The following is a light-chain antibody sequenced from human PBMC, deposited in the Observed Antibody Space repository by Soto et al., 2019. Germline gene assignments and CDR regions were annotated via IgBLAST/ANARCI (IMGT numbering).Light chain of an antibody. CDR1: QSISNS. CDR2: QAS. V-gene: IGKV1-5*03. Sequence: DIQMTQSPSTLSAFVGDRVIITCRASQSISNSLAWYQQKPGKAPKLLIYQASTLESGVPSRFSGSYSGTEFTLTISSLQPDDFATYFCQQYNSFSTFGQGTKVEIK. CDR3: QQYNSFST. J-gene: IGKJ1*01.